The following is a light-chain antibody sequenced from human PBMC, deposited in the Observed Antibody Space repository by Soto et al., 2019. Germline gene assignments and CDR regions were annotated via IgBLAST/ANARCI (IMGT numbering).Light chain of an antibody. J-gene: IGKJ4*01. CDR2: DAS. Sequence: EFVLTQSPGTLSLSPGGRATLSCRASQTVRNNYLDWYQQKPGQAPRLLICDASIRDTGIPDRCSGGGSGADFTLTISRLEPEDFAVYYCQQYSSYPLTVGGGTKVDIK. CDR3: QQYSSYPLT. V-gene: IGKV3-20*01. CDR1: QTVRNNY.